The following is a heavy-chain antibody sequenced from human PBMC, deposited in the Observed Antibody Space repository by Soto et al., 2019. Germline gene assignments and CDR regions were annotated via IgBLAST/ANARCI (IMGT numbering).Heavy chain of an antibody. J-gene: IGHJ4*02. V-gene: IGHV3-74*01. CDR2: VDSAGSGT. CDR1: GFPFTGYW. D-gene: IGHD6-6*01. CDR3: ATVLQQ. Sequence: VPLVESGGGSVQPGGSLRLSCAASGFPFTGYWMHWVRQVPGKGPVWVARVDSAGSGTSYADSVKGRFTISRDNAKNTVSLSMVSLRAEDTSVYYCATVLQQWGQGIPVTVSS.